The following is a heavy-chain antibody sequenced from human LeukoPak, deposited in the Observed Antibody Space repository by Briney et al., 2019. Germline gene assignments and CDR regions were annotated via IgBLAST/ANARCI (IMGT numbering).Heavy chain of an antibody. D-gene: IGHD3-3*01. CDR2: IYSGGST. CDR3: AREQGWSGFDI. CDR1: GFTVSSNY. V-gene: IGHV3-53*01. J-gene: IGHJ3*02. Sequence: PGGSLRLSCAASGFTVSSNYMSWVRQAPGKGLEWVSIIYSGGSTYYADSVKGRFTISRDNSKNTLYLQMNSLRAEDTAVYYCAREQGWSGFDIWGQGTMVTVSS.